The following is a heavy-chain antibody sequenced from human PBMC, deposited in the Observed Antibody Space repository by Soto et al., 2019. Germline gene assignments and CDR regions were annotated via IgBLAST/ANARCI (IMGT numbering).Heavy chain of an antibody. CDR3: AREDRVLWLLDY. Sequence: GGSLRLSCAASGFTFSSYGMHWVRQAPGKGLEWVAVIWYDGSNKYYADSVKGRFTISRDNSKNTLYLQMNSLRAEDTAAYYCAREDRVLWLLDYGGQGTLVNVSS. J-gene: IGHJ4*02. V-gene: IGHV3-33*01. D-gene: IGHD3-10*01. CDR2: IWYDGSNK. CDR1: GFTFSSYG.